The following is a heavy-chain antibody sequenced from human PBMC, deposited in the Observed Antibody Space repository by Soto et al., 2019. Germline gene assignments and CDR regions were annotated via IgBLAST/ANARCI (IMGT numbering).Heavy chain of an antibody. CDR1: GDSVSSNSAA. D-gene: IGHD2-8*01. J-gene: IGHJ5*02. V-gene: IGHV6-1*01. Sequence: LSLTCAISGDSVSSNSAAWNWIRQSPSRGLEWLGRTYYRSKWYNDYAVSVKSRITINPDTSKNQFSLQLNSVTPEDTAVYYCARGGTFLGYCTNGVCYTDPKRVWFDPWGQGTLVTVSS. CDR2: TYYRSKWYN. CDR3: ARGGTFLGYCTNGVCYTDPKRVWFDP.